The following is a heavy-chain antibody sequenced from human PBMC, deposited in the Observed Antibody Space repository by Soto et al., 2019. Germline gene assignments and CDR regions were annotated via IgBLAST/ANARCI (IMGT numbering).Heavy chain of an antibody. CDR3: AEDESRNYDY. V-gene: IGHV3-30*18. CDR1: GFTFSHYA. J-gene: IGHJ4*02. Sequence: QVQLVESGGGVDQPGRSLRLSCAASGFTFSHYAMHWVRQAPGKGLEGVALMSYDGSNEYYADSVKGRYSISRDKSKNTMYLQINSMRPQDTDVDYSAEDESRNYDYWGQRNLVTVSS. CDR2: MSYDGSNE.